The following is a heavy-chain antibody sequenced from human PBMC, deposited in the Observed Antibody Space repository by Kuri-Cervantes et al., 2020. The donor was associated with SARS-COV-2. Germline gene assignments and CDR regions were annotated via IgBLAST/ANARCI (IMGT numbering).Heavy chain of an antibody. J-gene: IGHJ4*02. CDR2: INPDTGYT. V-gene: IGHV1-2*02. CDR1: GYTFTDYY. D-gene: IGHD3-3*01. CDR3: ARASNDSWSGNYFDY. Sequence: ASVKVSCKASGYTFTDYYLHWVRQAPGQGLEWVGWINPDTGYTNYAQKFQGRVTMTRDTSISTAYMEMSRLRSDDTAVYYCARASNDSWSGNYFDYWGQGPLVTVSS.